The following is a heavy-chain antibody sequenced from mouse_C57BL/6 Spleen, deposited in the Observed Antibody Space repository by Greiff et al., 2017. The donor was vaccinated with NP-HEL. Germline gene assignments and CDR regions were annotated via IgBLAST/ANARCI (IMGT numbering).Heavy chain of an antibody. CDR2: ISSGSCTI. CDR1: GFTFSDYG. J-gene: IGHJ2*01. Sequence: EVKVEESGGGLVKPGWSLKLSCAASGFTFSDYGMHWVRQAPEKGLEWVAYISSGSCTIYYADTVKGRFTISRDNAKNTLFLQMTSLRSEDTAMYYCARHYYGSSDYWGQGTTLTVSS. D-gene: IGHD1-1*01. V-gene: IGHV5-17*01. CDR3: ARHYYGSSDY.